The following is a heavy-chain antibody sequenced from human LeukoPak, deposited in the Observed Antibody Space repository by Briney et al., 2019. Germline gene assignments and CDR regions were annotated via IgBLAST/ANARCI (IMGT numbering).Heavy chain of an antibody. CDR3: VKARWLQLPLY. D-gene: IGHD5-24*01. J-gene: IGHJ4*02. V-gene: IGHV3-64D*09. Sequence: GGSLRLSCSASGFTFSNYAMHWVRQAPGKGLEYVSAISNNGGSTYYADSVKGRFTISRDNSRNTLYLQMSSLRAEDTAVYYCVKARWLQLPLYWGQGTLVTVSS. CDR1: GFTFSNYA. CDR2: ISNNGGST.